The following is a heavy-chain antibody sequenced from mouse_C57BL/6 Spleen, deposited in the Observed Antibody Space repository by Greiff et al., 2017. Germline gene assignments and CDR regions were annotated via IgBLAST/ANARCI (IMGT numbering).Heavy chain of an antibody. Sequence: QVQLQQSGPELVKPGASVKISCKASGYTFTDYYINWVKQRPGQGLEWIGWIFPGSGSTYYNEKFKGKATLTVDKSSSTAYMLLSSLTSEDSAVYFCARKGGYYYGSGAYYFDYWGQGTTLTVSS. CDR3: ARKGGYYYGSGAYYFDY. D-gene: IGHD1-1*01. J-gene: IGHJ2*01. V-gene: IGHV1-75*01. CDR2: IFPGSGST. CDR1: GYTFTDYY.